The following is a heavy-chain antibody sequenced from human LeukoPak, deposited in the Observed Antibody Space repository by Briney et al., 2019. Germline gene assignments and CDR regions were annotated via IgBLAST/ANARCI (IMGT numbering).Heavy chain of an antibody. J-gene: IGHJ3*02. V-gene: IGHV3-23*01. Sequence: GSLRLSCAASGFTFTIHAMNWVRQAPGKGLEGVSTITTTGARTYYQNTVRGRFTISRNNSYNTLYLQLSGMRAEDTAVYYFAKGRGSGVRRDAFDIWGQGTPVTVSS. CDR1: GFTFTIHA. CDR3: AKGRGSGVRRDAFDI. CDR2: ITTTGART. D-gene: IGHD1-26*01.